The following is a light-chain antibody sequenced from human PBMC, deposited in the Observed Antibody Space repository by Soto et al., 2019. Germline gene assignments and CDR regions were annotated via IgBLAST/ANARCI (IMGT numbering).Light chain of an antibody. V-gene: IGKV3D-20*01. CDR2: DAS. Sequence: EIVLTQSPATLSLSPGERATLPCGASQSVSSSNLAWYQQKPGLAPKLLIYDASIRATGIPDRFSGGWSGTDFTLTISRLEPEDFAVYYCQSYGTSPTFGQGTKVESK. CDR3: QSYGTSPT. J-gene: IGKJ1*01. CDR1: QSVSSSN.